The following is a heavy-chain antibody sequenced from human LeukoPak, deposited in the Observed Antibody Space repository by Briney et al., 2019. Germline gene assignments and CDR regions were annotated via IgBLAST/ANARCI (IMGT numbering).Heavy chain of an antibody. Sequence: ASVKVSCKASGYTFTGYYMHWVRQAPGQGLEWMGWINPNSGGTNYAQKFQGRVTMTRDTSISTAYMELSRLRSDDTAVYYCARPVVAATLGGAFDIWGQGTMVTVSS. CDR2: INPNSGGT. CDR3: ARPVVAATLGGAFDI. CDR1: GYTFTGYY. D-gene: IGHD2-15*01. V-gene: IGHV1-2*02. J-gene: IGHJ3*02.